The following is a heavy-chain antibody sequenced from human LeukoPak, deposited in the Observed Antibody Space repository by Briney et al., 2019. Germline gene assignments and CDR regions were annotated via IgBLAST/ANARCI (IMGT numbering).Heavy chain of an antibody. V-gene: IGHV4-34*01. CDR1: GGSFSGCY. J-gene: IGHJ4*02. D-gene: IGHD3-9*01. CDR3: ARVSYDILTGLAPDFDY. CDR2: INHSGST. Sequence: SETLSLTCAVYGGSFSGCYWSWIRQPPGKGLEWIGEINHSGSTNYNPSLKSRVTISVDTSKNQFSLKLSSVTAADTAVYYCARVSYDILTGLAPDFDYWGQGTLVTVSS.